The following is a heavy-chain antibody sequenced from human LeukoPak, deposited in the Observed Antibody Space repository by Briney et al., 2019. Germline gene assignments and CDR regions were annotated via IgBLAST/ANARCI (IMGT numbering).Heavy chain of an antibody. D-gene: IGHD6-19*01. J-gene: IGHJ4*02. CDR3: ARSLPVAGSIYDS. V-gene: IGHV4-31*03. CDR1: GGSISSGGHY. CDR2: IYDSESS. Sequence: TLSHTCTVSGGSISSGGHYWGWIRQHPGKGLEWIGHIYDSESSFSNPSHKSRVTISVDTSKNHFSLKLSSVTAADTAVYYCARSLPVAGSIYDSWGQGPLVLVSS.